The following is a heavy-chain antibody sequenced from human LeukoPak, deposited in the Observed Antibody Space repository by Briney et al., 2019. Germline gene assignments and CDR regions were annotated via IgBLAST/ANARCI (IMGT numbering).Heavy chain of an antibody. CDR1: GDSISKSHW. D-gene: IGHD1-14*01. J-gene: IGHJ5*02. Sequence: PSGTLSLTCAVSGDSISKSHWWSWVRQPPGEGLEWIGRIYHSGNTNYNPSLKIRVTISVDKTKNQFSLKLSSVTAADTAVYYCARAFSPGGSNWFDPWGQGTLVTVSS. CDR3: ARAFSPGGSNWFDP. V-gene: IGHV4-4*02. CDR2: IYHSGNT.